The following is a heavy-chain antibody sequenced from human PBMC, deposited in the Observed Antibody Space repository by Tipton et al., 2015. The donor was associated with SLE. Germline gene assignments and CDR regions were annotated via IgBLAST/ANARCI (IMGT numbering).Heavy chain of an antibody. J-gene: IGHJ4*02. Sequence: LRLSCTVSGGSITNTIYYWGWIRQPPGKGLEWIGTIYYSGTTYYNPSLKSRVTISVDTSRNQFPLNLNSVTAADTAVYYCATTGGYWGQGTLVTVSS. CDR2: IYYSGTT. D-gene: IGHD4-17*01. V-gene: IGHV4-39*01. CDR3: ATTGGY. CDR1: GGSITNTIYY.